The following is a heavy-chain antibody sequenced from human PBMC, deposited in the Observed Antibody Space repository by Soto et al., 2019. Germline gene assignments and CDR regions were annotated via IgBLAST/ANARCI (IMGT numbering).Heavy chain of an antibody. CDR2: ISYDGYNN. J-gene: IGHJ6*03. CDR3: ARDPGGDYSYYYMDV. CDR1: GFTFRDYI. Sequence: QVQLVESGGGVVQPGRSLRLSCAASGFTFRDYIMHWVRQAPGKGLEWVALISYDGYNNYYPDSVKGRFAISRDNSKNTLYLQMTSLRPEDTAVYYCARDPGGDYSYYYMDVWCQGTTVTVS. V-gene: IGHV3-30*09.